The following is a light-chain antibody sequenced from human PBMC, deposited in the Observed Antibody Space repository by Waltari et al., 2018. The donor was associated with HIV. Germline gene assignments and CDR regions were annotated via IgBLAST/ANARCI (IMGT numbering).Light chain of an antibody. V-gene: IGKV4-1*01. J-gene: IGKJ2*01. Sequence: VMTQSPDSLAVPLGKRATITCNSSQTVLYSSNKKNFLSWYQQKPGQPPKLLISWATTRDSGVPDRFSGSGSGTDFTLTVSSLQAEDVAFYYCQQYYSTPYTFGRGTKV. CDR2: WAT. CDR3: QQYYSTPYT. CDR1: QTVLYSSNKKNF.